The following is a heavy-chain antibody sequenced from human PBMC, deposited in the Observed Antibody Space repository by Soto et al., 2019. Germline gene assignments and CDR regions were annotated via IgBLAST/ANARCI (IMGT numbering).Heavy chain of an antibody. D-gene: IGHD3-16*01. V-gene: IGHV3-23*01. J-gene: IGHJ3*02. CDR1: GFTFSGYG. Sequence: QSGGSLRLSCAASGFTFSGYGMSWVRQVPGKGLEWVSAISGSGGSTYYADSVKGRFTISRDNSKNRLYVQMNSLRAEDTAIYYCAKAGFGKTVYAFDIWGQGTMVTVSS. CDR3: AKAGFGKTVYAFDI. CDR2: ISGSGGST.